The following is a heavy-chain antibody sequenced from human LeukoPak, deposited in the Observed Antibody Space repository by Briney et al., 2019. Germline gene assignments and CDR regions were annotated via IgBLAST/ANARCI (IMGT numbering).Heavy chain of an antibody. CDR3: ARDRQQWLVYYFDY. CDR2: IYYSGST. J-gene: IGHJ4*02. CDR1: GGSISSYY. Sequence: SETLSLTCTVSGGSISSYYWSWIRQPPGKGLEWIGSIYYSGSTYYNPSLKSRVTISVDTSKNQFSLKLSSVTAADTAVYYCARDRQQWLVYYFDYWGQGTLVTVSS. D-gene: IGHD6-19*01. V-gene: IGHV4-39*07.